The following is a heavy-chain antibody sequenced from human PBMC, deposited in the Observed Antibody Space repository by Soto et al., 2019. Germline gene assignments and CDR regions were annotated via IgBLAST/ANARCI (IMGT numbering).Heavy chain of an antibody. CDR3: GRSSSMLGAGWSDS. CDR1: GGTFSSYV. CDR2: IIPIFGTA. Sequence: SVEVSCKXSGGTFSSYVISWVRQAPGQGLEWMGGIIPIFGTANYAQKLQGRITVTTDTSTNAAYMELRSLRSDDTAVYYCGRSSSMLGAGWSDSWGRGTLVTVSS. J-gene: IGHJ5*01. D-gene: IGHD2-8*01. V-gene: IGHV1-69*05.